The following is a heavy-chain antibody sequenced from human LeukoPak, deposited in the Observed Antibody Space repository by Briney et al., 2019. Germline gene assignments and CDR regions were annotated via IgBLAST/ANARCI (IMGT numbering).Heavy chain of an antibody. J-gene: IGHJ4*02. D-gene: IGHD1-26*01. CDR1: GFTFSSSW. V-gene: IGHV3-7*01. CDR2: IKQDGSTK. Sequence: GGSLRLSCAASGFTFSSSWMAWVRQAPGKGLEWVANIKQDGSTKHYADSLKGRFTISRDNPKSSLSLQMNSLRVDDKAIYYCARDIDGSLDYWGQGILVTVAS. CDR3: ARDIDGSLDY.